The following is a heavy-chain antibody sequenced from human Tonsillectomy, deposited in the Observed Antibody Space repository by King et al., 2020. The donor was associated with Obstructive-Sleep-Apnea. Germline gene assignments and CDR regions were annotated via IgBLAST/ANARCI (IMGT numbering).Heavy chain of an antibody. Sequence: VQLVESGGGLVQPGRSLRLSCTASGFTFGDYAMSWFRQAPGKGLEWVGFIRSKAYGGTTEYAASVKGRFTISRDDSKSIAYLQMNRLKTEDTAVYYCMGYGGGYDWDYYGMDVWGQGTTVTVSS. CDR3: MGYGGGYDWDYYGMDV. J-gene: IGHJ6*02. D-gene: IGHD5-12*01. CDR2: IRSKAYGGTT. V-gene: IGHV3-49*03. CDR1: GFTFGDYA.